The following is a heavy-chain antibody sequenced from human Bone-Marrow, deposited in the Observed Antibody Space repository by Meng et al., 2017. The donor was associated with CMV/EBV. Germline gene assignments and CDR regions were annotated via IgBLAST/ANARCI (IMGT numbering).Heavy chain of an antibody. CDR1: GFTVSSNY. CDR2: IYSGGST. V-gene: IGHV3-53*01. Sequence: GESLKISCAASGFTVSSNYMSWVRQAPGKGLEWVSVIYSGGSTYYADSVKGRFTISRVNSKNTLYLQMNSLRAEDTAVYYCARDRSGSYYFDYWGQGTLVTVSS. J-gene: IGHJ4*02. D-gene: IGHD1-26*01. CDR3: ARDRSGSYYFDY.